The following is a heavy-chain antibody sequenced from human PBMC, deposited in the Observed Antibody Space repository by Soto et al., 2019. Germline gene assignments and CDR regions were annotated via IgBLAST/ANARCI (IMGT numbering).Heavy chain of an antibody. Sequence: ASVKVSCKASGYTFTGYYMHWVRQAPGQGLEWMGWINPNSGGTSYAQKFQGWVTMTRDTSISTAYMELSRLRSDDTAVYYCARDSPSTVTSYYYYYYGMDVWGQGTTVTVSS. D-gene: IGHD4-17*01. V-gene: IGHV1-2*04. CDR3: ARDSPSTVTSYYYYYYGMDV. CDR1: GYTFTGYY. CDR2: INPNSGGT. J-gene: IGHJ6*02.